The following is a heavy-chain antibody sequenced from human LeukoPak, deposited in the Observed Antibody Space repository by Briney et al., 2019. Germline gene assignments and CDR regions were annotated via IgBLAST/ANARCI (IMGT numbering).Heavy chain of an antibody. CDR3: AKDPELSGTDSWFDP. D-gene: IGHD1-20*01. Sequence: PGGSLRLSXAASGFTFSSYAMNWVRQAPGKGLEWVSTISGSGGSTYYADSVKGRFTISRDNSKNTLWLQMNSLRAEDTAVYYCAKDPELSGTDSWFDPWGQGTLVTVSS. J-gene: IGHJ5*02. CDR2: ISGSGGST. CDR1: GFTFSSYA. V-gene: IGHV3-23*01.